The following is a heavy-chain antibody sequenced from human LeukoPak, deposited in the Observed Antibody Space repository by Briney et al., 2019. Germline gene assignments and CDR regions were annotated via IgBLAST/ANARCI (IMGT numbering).Heavy chain of an antibody. Sequence: ASVKVSCKASGYTFTSYYMHWVRQASGQGLKWMGIINPSGGSTSYAQKFQGRVTMTRDTSTSTVYMELSSLRSEDTAVYYCARGDYYDSSGSSGDYFDYWGQGTLVTVSS. CDR3: ARGDYYDSSGSSGDYFDY. V-gene: IGHV1-46*01. J-gene: IGHJ4*02. CDR2: INPSGGST. D-gene: IGHD3-22*01. CDR1: GYTFTSYY.